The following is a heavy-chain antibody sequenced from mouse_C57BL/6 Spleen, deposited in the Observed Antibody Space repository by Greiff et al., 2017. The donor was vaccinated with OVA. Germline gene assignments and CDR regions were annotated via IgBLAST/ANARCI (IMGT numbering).Heavy chain of an antibody. CDR2: ISSGSSTI. Sequence: DVQLQESGGGLVKPGGSLKLSCAASGFTFSDYGMHWVRQAPEKGLEWVAYISSGSSTIYYADTVKGRFTISRDNAKNTLFLQMTSLRSEDTAMYYCAWLLRGYWGQGTTLTVSS. V-gene: IGHV5-17*01. CDR3: AWLLRGY. CDR1: GFTFSDYG. D-gene: IGHD1-1*01. J-gene: IGHJ2*01.